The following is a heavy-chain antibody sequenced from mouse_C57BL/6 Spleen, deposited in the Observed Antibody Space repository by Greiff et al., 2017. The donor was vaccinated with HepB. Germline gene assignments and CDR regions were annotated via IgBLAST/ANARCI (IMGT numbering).Heavy chain of an antibody. Sequence: VQLQQSGPELVKPGASVKISCKASGYTFTDYYMNWVKQSHGKSLEWIGDINPNNGGTSYNQKFKGKATLTVDKSSSTAYMELRSLTSEDSAVYYCARWDYSNPYYAMDYWGQGTSVTVSS. CDR2: INPNNGGT. V-gene: IGHV1-26*01. J-gene: IGHJ4*01. D-gene: IGHD2-5*01. CDR3: ARWDYSNPYYAMDY. CDR1: GYTFTDYY.